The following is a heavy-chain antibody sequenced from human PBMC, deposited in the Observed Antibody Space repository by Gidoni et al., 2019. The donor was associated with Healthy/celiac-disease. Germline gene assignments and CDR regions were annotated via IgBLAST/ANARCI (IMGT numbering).Heavy chain of an antibody. CDR2: MNPNSGNT. J-gene: IGHJ6*03. CDR1: GYTFTSYD. D-gene: IGHD6-6*01. CDR3: ARGGVAARIYYYYYMDV. V-gene: IGHV1-8*01. Sequence: QVQLVQSGAEVKKPGASVKVSCKASGYTFTSYDINWVRQATGQGLEWMGWMNPNSGNTGYAQKFRGRVTMTRNTSISTAYMELSSLRSEDTAVYYCARGGVAARIYYYYYMDVWGKGTTVTVSS.